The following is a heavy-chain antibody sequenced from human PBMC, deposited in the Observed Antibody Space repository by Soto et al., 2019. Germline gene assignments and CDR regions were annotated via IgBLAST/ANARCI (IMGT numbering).Heavy chain of an antibody. V-gene: IGHV4-39*01. CDR2: IFYSGGT. D-gene: IGHD6-19*01. CDR3: GRLGVAGITYPDY. Sequence: SETLSLTCTVSGGSLSISTYYWGWICQSPGNGLEWIASIFYSGGTYYTPFFTSRAAFSVDTCKYQFSLKLSSVTASDTAVYYCGRLGVAGITYPDYWGEGNLVTVSS. J-gene: IGHJ4*02. CDR1: GGSLSISTYY.